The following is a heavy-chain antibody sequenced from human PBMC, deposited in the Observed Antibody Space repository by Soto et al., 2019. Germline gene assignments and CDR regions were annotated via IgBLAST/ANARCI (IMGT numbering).Heavy chain of an antibody. CDR1: GYTFTSYY. Sequence: ASVKVSCKASGYTFTSYYMHWVRQAPGQGLEWMGIINPSGGSTSYAQKFQGRVTMTRDTSTSTVYMELSSLRSEDTAVYYCARLQGRGVITPYYYYYGMDVWGQGTTVTVSS. CDR3: ARLQGRGVITPYYYYYGMDV. CDR2: INPSGGST. V-gene: IGHV1-46*01. J-gene: IGHJ6*02. D-gene: IGHD3-10*01.